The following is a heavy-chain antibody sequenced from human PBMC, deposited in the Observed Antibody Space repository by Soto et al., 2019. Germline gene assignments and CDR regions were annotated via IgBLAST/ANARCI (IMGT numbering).Heavy chain of an antibody. CDR3: ATSPSYPVHFDY. CDR1: GFTFSTYG. Sequence: QVQLVESGGGVVQPGRSLRLSCAASGFTFSTYGMHWVRQAPGKGLEWVAVISYDGSNKYYADSVKGQFTISRDNSKNTLYLQMNRLRAEDTAVYYCATSPSYPVHFDYWGQGTLVTVSS. CDR2: ISYDGSNK. V-gene: IGHV3-30*03. J-gene: IGHJ4*02. D-gene: IGHD1-26*01.